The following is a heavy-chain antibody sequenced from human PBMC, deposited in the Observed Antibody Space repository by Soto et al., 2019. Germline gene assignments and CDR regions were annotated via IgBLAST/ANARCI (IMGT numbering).Heavy chain of an antibody. CDR3: ARAGVVVVPAAIVDY. Sequence: GGSLRLSCAASGFTFSSYEMNWVRQAPGKGLEWVSYISSSGSTIYYADTVKGRFTIARDNAKNSLYLQMNSLRAEDTAVYYCARAGVVVVPAAIVDYWGQGTLVTVSS. J-gene: IGHJ4*02. CDR1: GFTFSSYE. V-gene: IGHV3-48*03. CDR2: ISSSGSTI. D-gene: IGHD2-2*02.